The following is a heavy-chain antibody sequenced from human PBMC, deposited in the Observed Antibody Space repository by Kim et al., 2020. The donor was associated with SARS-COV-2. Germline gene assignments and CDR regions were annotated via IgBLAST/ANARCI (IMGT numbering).Heavy chain of an antibody. CDR3: AKGKGSPYYFDY. Sequence: GGSLRLSCAATGFIFNNYAMTWVRQAPGQGLEWVSAISGSGHLTYFADSVKGRFTISRDNSKNTLYLQMNRLMADDTAVYYCAKGKGSPYYFDYWGQGTLVTVSS. D-gene: IGHD6-13*01. J-gene: IGHJ4*02. CDR1: GFIFNNYA. CDR2: ISGSGHLT. V-gene: IGHV3-23*01.